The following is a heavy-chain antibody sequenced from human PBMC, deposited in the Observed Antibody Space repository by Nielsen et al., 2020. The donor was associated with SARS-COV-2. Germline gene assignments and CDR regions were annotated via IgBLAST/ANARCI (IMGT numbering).Heavy chain of an antibody. J-gene: IGHJ6*02. CDR1: GYTLTELS. CDR3: ATSFAVYSSSPGTWDYYYGMDV. CDR2: FDPEDGET. D-gene: IGHD6-13*01. Sequence: ASVKVSCKVSGYTLTELSMHWVRQAPGKGLEWMGGFDPEDGETIYAQKFQGRVTMTGDTSTDTAYMELSSLRSEDTAVYYCATSFAVYSSSPGTWDYYYGMDVWGQGTTVTVSS. V-gene: IGHV1-24*01.